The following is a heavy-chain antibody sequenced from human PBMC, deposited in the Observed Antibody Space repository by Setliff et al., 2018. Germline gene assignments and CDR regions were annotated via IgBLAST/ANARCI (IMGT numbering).Heavy chain of an antibody. CDR1: GYTFTGDF. D-gene: IGHD3-9*01. Sequence: SVKVSCKASGYTFTGDFLHWVRQAPGQGLEWMGWINPNSGGTNYAQKFQGRVTMTRDTSISTAYMELSRLRSDDTAVYYCARLTEERWQQLAPNWFDPWGQGTLVTVSS. V-gene: IGHV1-2*02. CDR2: INPNSGGT. J-gene: IGHJ5*02. CDR3: ARLTEERWQQLAPNWFDP.